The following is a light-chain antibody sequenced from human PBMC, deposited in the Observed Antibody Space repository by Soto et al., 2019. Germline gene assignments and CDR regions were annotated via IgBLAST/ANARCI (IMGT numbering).Light chain of an antibody. Sequence: EIVLTQSPGTLSLSPGERATLSCRASQSISSSFLAWYQQKPGQAPRLLISGASNRATGIPDRFGGSGSGTDFTLTNNRLEPEDFAVYYCQQYHDTGTFGQGTKVEIK. CDR3: QQYHDTGT. CDR2: GAS. V-gene: IGKV3-20*01. CDR1: QSISSSF. J-gene: IGKJ1*01.